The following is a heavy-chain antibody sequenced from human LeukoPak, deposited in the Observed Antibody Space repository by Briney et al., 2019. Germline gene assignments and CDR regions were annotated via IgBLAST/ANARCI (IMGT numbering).Heavy chain of an antibody. CDR1: GFTLRSYS. D-gene: IGHD4-17*01. Sequence: GGSLRPSCAASGFTLRSYSLNWVRQAPGKGLEWVSTVSTSGIYTYYADSVRGRFIISRDNAKNSLYLQMNSLSGEDTAVYFCARNFGDGGGYFDYWGQGTLVAVSS. V-gene: IGHV3-21*01. CDR2: VSTSGIYT. CDR3: ARNFGDGGGYFDY. J-gene: IGHJ4*02.